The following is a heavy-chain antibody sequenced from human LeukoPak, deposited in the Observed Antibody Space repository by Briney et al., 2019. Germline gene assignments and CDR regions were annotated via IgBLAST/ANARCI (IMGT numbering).Heavy chain of an antibody. D-gene: IGHD6-6*01. J-gene: IGHJ6*02. CDR3: AKDSSSSNYYYGMDV. Sequence: GRSLGLSCAASGFTFDDYAMHWVRQVPGKGLEWVSRISWNSGSIDYADSVKGRFTISRDNAKDSLYLQMNSLRAEDTALYFCAKDSSSSNYYYGMDVWGQGTTVTVSS. CDR2: ISWNSGSI. V-gene: IGHV3-9*01. CDR1: GFTFDDYA.